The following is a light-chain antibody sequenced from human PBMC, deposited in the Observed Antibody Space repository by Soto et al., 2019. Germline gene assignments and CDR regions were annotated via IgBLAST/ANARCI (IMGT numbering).Light chain of an antibody. Sequence: QSVLTQPPSVSGAPGQRVTISCTGSSSNIGAVYAVHWYQQLPGSAPELLIYDNNYRPSGVPDRFSGSKSGTSASLAITGLQAEDEADYYCQSYDNSLSGLYVFGTVTKLTVL. CDR1: SSNIGAVYA. CDR3: QSYDNSLSGLYV. CDR2: DNN. J-gene: IGLJ1*01. V-gene: IGLV1-40*01.